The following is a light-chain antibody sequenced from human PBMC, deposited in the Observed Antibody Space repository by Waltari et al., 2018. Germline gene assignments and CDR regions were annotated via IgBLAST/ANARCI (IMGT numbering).Light chain of an antibody. CDR3: QQYYSIPYT. J-gene: IGKJ2*01. CDR2: WAS. CDR1: QTVLDSSNNKNY. Sequence: DIVMTQSPDSLAVSLGERATINCMSSQTVLDSSNNKNYVAWYQQKPGQPPKLLFYWASTRESGFPGRFSGSESGTEFTLTVSSLQAEDVAVYYCQQYYSIPYTFGQGTKLEI. V-gene: IGKV4-1*01.